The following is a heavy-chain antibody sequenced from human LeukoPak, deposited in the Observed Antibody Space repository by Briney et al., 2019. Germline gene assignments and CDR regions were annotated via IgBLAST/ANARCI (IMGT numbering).Heavy chain of an antibody. CDR1: GFTFSSYA. D-gene: IGHD3-3*01. CDR3: AREFLISGLDY. J-gene: IGHJ4*02. V-gene: IGHV3-30*04. Sequence: PGGSLRLSCAASGFTFSSYAMHWVRQAPGKGLEWVAVISYDGSNKYYADSVKGRFTISRDNSKNTLYLRMNSLRAEDTAVYYCAREFLISGLDYWGQGTLVTVSS. CDR2: ISYDGSNK.